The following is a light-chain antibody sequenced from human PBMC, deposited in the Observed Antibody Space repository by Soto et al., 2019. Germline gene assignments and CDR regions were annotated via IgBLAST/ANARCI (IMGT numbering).Light chain of an antibody. V-gene: IGKV3-15*01. J-gene: IGKJ1*01. Sequence: ELVMTQSPATLSVSPGERATLSCRASESVSRNLAWYQQKPGQAPRLLIYDASTRATGIPDRFSGGGSGTEFTLTISSLQTDDFSTYYCQQYHSYWTFGQGTKVDIK. CDR1: ESVSRN. CDR3: QQYHSYWT. CDR2: DAS.